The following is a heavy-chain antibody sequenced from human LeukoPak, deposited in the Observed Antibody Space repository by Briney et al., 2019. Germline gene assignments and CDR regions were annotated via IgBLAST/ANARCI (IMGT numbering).Heavy chain of an antibody. CDR1: GFTLSRYA. CDR3: ARVRGIVVVPAAMYPIDY. J-gene: IGHJ4*02. CDR2: INSDGSST. D-gene: IGHD2-2*01. Sequence: GGSLRLSCAASGFTLSRYAMIWVRQAPEKGLVWVSRINSDGSSTSYADSVKGRFTISRDNAKNTLYLQMNSLRAEDTAVYYCARVRGIVVVPAAMYPIDYWGQGTLVTVSS. V-gene: IGHV3-74*01.